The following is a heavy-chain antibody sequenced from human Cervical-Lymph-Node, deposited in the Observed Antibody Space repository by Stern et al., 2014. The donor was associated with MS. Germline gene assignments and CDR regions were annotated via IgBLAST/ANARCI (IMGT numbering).Heavy chain of an antibody. Sequence: QVQLQESGPGLVKPSETLSLTCSVSGGSIRSYYWSWIRPPPGEGLEWIGYIYYSGITNYSPSLKSRVTISVDTSKNQFSLKLSPVTAADTAVYYCARATDILTGHYPYYFDYWGQGTLVTVSS. CDR2: IYYSGIT. D-gene: IGHD3-9*01. CDR1: GGSIRSYY. V-gene: IGHV4-59*01. J-gene: IGHJ4*02. CDR3: ARATDILTGHYPYYFDY.